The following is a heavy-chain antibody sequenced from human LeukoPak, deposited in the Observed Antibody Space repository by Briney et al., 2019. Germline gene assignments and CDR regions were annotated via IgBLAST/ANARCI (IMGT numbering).Heavy chain of an antibody. Sequence: GGSLRLSCAASGFTFGDYYMTWIRQTPGKGPEWISYISSSGSLTEYTGSVKGRFTISRDNAKDTLYLQMNSLGAEDTAVYHCAKGHTYGMIWGQGTLVTVSS. D-gene: IGHD5-18*01. J-gene: IGHJ4*02. CDR2: ISSSGSLT. V-gene: IGHV3-11*01. CDR3: AKGHTYGMI. CDR1: GFTFGDYY.